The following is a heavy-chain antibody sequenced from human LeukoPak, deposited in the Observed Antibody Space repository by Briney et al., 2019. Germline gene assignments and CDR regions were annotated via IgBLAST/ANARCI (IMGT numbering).Heavy chain of an antibody. CDR3: AKSVGYHSDRSGYYWLGTFDS. Sequence: GGSLRLSCVPSGFTVSSYPMSWVRQAAGKGLEWVASINGGGLNTYYADSVKGRFTISRDESKNTLYLQINSLRAEDTAVYYCAKSVGYHSDRSGYYWLGTFDSWGQGTLVTVSS. J-gene: IGHJ4*02. CDR1: GFTVSSYP. CDR2: INGGGLNT. D-gene: IGHD3-22*01. V-gene: IGHV3-23*01.